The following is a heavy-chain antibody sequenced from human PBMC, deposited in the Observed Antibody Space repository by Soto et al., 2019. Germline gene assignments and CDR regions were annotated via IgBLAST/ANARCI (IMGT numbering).Heavy chain of an antibody. J-gene: IGHJ4*02. Sequence: QVQLVESGGGGVQPGRSLILSCAASGFTFSSYGMHWVRQAPGKGLARVAVISYDGSNKYYADSVKGRFTISRDNSKNTLYLQMNSLRAEDTAVYYCAKDLDYPYYFDYWGQGTLVTFSS. D-gene: IGHD5-12*01. CDR1: GFTFSSYG. CDR3: AKDLDYPYYFDY. CDR2: ISYDGSNK. V-gene: IGHV3-30*18.